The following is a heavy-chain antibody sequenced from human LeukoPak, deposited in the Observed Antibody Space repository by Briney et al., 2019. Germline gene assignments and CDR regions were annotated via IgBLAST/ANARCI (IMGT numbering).Heavy chain of an antibody. D-gene: IGHD6-13*01. CDR1: GFTFDDYA. CDR2: ISVDSGSI. V-gene: IGHV3-9*01. CDR3: AKDIAAAGGGYFDY. Sequence: SLRLACAASGFTFDDYAMGWVRQAPGKGLEWGSGISVDSGSIVYADSVKGRFTISRDNDKTSLYLQMTSMRAEDTALYYCAKDIAAAGGGYFDYWGQGTLVTVSS. J-gene: IGHJ4*02.